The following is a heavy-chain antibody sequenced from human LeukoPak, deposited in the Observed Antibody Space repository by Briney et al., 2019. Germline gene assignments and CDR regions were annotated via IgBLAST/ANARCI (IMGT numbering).Heavy chain of an antibody. J-gene: IGHJ4*02. CDR2: INPNSGGT. Sequence: ASVKVSCKASGYTFTGYYMHWVRQAPGQGLEWMGWINPNSGGTNYAQKFQGRVTMTRDTPISTAYMELSRLRSDDTAVYYCARSPRIVATIVDYWGQGTLVTVSS. D-gene: IGHD5-12*01. CDR1: GYTFTGYY. CDR3: ARSPRIVATIVDY. V-gene: IGHV1-2*02.